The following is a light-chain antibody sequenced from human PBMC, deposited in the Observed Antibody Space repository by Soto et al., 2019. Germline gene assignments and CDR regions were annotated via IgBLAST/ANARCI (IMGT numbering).Light chain of an antibody. CDR3: VLYMGSGIWV. CDR2: NTN. J-gene: IGLJ3*02. CDR1: SGSVSANYY. V-gene: IGLV8-61*01. Sequence: QTVVTQEASLSVSPGTTVTLTCGLSSGSVSANYYPSWYQQTPGQAPRTPICNTNTRSSGVPDRFSGSILGNKAALTITGAQADDESDYYCVLYMGSGIWVFGGGTKVTVL.